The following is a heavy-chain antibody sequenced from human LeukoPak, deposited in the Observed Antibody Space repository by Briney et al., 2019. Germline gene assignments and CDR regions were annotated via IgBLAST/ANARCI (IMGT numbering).Heavy chain of an antibody. CDR3: AKGSRTSCYQPHDY. V-gene: IGHV3-23*01. Sequence: GGSLRLSCAASGFTFGTYAMNWVRQAPGKGLEWVSVISDSGDEAYYADSVTGRFTISRDNSKNTLYLQMNSLRVEDTAIYYCAKGSRTSCYQPHDYWGRGTLVTVSS. CDR1: GFTFGTYA. D-gene: IGHD2-2*01. CDR2: ISDSGDEA. J-gene: IGHJ4*02.